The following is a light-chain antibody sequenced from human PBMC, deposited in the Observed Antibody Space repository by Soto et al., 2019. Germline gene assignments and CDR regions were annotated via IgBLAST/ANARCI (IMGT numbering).Light chain of an antibody. CDR3: LQHNSYPPWT. Sequence: DIQMTQSPSSLSASVGDRVTITCRASQGIGNDLGWFQQQPGKAPKRLIYAASSLQSGVPSRFSGSGSGTEFTLTISSLQPEDFATYYCLQHNSYPPWTFGQGTKVEIK. J-gene: IGKJ1*01. CDR1: QGIGND. V-gene: IGKV1-17*01. CDR2: AAS.